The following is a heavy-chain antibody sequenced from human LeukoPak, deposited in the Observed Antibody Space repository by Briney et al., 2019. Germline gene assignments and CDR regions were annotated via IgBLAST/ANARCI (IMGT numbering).Heavy chain of an antibody. Sequence: ASVKVSCKASGYTFTGYYMHWVRQAPGQGLEWMGRINPNSGGTNYAQKFQGRVTMTRDTSISTAYMELSRLRSDDTAVYYCARGKPIAYYYDSSGQRGDYWGQGTLVTVS. CDR2: INPNSGGT. D-gene: IGHD3-22*01. J-gene: IGHJ4*02. V-gene: IGHV1-2*06. CDR1: GYTFTGYY. CDR3: ARGKPIAYYYDSSGQRGDY.